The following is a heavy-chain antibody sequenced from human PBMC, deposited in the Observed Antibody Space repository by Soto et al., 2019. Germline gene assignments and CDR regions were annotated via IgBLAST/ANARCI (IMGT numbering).Heavy chain of an antibody. CDR2: INHSGST. CDR1: GGSFSGYY. V-gene: IGHV4-34*01. CDR3: ARGKRGHRFPFSGDYYCGMDV. D-gene: IGHD5-18*01. Sequence: PSETLSLTCAVYGGSFSGYYWSWIRQPPGKGLEWIGEINHSGSTNYNPSLKSRVTISVDTSKNQFSLKLSSVTAADTAVYYCARGKRGHRFPFSGDYYCGMDVWGQGTTGTVSS. J-gene: IGHJ6*02.